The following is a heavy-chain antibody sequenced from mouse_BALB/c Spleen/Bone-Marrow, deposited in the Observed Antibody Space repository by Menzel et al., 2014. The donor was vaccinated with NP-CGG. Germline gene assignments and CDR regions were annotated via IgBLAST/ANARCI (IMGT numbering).Heavy chain of an antibody. V-gene: IGHV4-1*02. D-gene: IGHD1-1*01. CDR2: INPDSSTI. CDR1: GFDFSGFW. J-gene: IGHJ3*01. Sequence: EVKLVESGGGLVQPGGSLKFSCAASGFDFSGFWMGWVRQAPGKGLEWIGEINPDSSTINYKPSLKDRFIISRDNAKNTLYLQMSKVRSEDTALYCCARLYYYGGFAYWGQGTLVTVSA. CDR3: ARLYYYGGFAY.